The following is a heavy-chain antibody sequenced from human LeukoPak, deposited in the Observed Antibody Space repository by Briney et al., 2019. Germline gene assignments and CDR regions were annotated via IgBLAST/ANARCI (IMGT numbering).Heavy chain of an antibody. J-gene: IGHJ4*02. D-gene: IGHD5-18*01. Sequence: SETLSLTCAVYGGSFSGYYWSWIRQPPGKGLEWIGEINHSGSTNYNPSLKSRVTISVDTSKNQFSLKLSSVTAADTAVYYSAREKRIGGYSYGWVYYFDYWGQGTPVTVSS. CDR1: GGSFSGYY. CDR3: AREKRIGGYSYGWVYYFDY. CDR2: INHSGST. V-gene: IGHV4-34*01.